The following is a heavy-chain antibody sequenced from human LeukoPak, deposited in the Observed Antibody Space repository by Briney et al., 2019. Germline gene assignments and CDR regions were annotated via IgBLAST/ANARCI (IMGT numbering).Heavy chain of an antibody. CDR2: CRKKLYAHTT. CDR1: GFTFSNYA. Sequence: GGSLRLSCSASGFTFSNYAMNWVRQAPGKGPEWIAHCRKKLYAHTTEYAASVQGRFTISRDDSKNLPYLQMNSLKTEDTAVYFCARSRNRFDDYWGQGALVTVSS. J-gene: IGHJ4*02. CDR3: ARSRNRFDDY. V-gene: IGHV3-72*01.